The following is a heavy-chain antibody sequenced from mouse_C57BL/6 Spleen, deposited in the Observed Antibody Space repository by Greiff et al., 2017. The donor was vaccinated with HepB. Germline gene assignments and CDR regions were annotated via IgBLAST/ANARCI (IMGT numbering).Heavy chain of an antibody. CDR3: ARSVGLPDYYAMDY. CDR1: GYTFTSYG. D-gene: IGHD2-4*01. CDR2: IYPRSGNT. J-gene: IGHJ4*01. Sequence: VQLQQSGAELARPGASVKLSCKASGYTFTSYGISWVKQRTGQGLEWIGEIYPRSGNTYYNEKFKGKATLTADKSSSTAYMELRSLTSDDSAVYFCARSVGLPDYYAMDYWGQGTSVTVSS. V-gene: IGHV1-81*01.